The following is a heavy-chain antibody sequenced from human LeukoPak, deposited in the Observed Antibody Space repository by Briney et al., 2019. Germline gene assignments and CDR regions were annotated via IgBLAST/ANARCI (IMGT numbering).Heavy chain of an antibody. Sequence: PSETLSLTCAVSDGSISGRYWSWIRQPPGKGLEWIANWRYDGSPNYTPSLESRATISLDTSKNQFSLRLTSVTAADTAVYYCVVTQKWLAFDYWGQGTLVTVSS. J-gene: IGHJ4*02. CDR3: VVTQKWLAFDY. V-gene: IGHV4-59*08. CDR1: DGSISGRY. D-gene: IGHD6-19*01. CDR2: WRYDGSP.